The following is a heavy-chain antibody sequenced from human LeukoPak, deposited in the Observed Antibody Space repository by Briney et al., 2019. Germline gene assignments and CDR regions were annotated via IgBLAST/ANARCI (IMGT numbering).Heavy chain of an antibody. CDR3: AFQGDSSGYYPV. CDR2: IYSGGST. D-gene: IGHD3-22*01. V-gene: IGHV3-53*04. CDR1: GFTVSSNY. J-gene: IGHJ4*02. Sequence: PGGSLRLSCAASGFTVSSNYMSWVRQAPGKGLEWGSVIYSGGSTYYADPVKGRFTFSRHNSKNTLYLQMNSLRAEDTGVYYCAFQGDSSGYYPVWGQGTLVTVSS.